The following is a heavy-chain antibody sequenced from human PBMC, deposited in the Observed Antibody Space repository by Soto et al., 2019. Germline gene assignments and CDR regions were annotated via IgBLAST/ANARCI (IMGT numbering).Heavy chain of an antibody. CDR2: IKQDGSEK. Sequence: EVQLVESGGGLVQPGGSLRLSCAASGFSFSAYWMSWARQAPGKGLEWVANIKQDGSEKYYVDSVKGRFTISRDNAKNSLYLQMNSLRAEDTAVYFCARVDFGVVVAAAYDAFDIWGQGTMVTVSS. D-gene: IGHD2-15*01. CDR1: GFSFSAYW. V-gene: IGHV3-7*01. CDR3: ARVDFGVVVAAAYDAFDI. J-gene: IGHJ3*02.